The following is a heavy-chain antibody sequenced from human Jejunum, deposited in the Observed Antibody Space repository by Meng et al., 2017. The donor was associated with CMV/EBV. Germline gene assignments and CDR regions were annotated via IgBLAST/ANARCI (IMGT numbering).Heavy chain of an antibody. Sequence: MNGGREGPGRGLEWVGRTANKANSYTTEYAASVKGRFTFSRDDSQNSLYLQMNSLKSEDTAVYYCTRGHSGIHIYAFDIWGQGTRVTVSS. D-gene: IGHD1-26*01. CDR3: TRGHSGIHIYAFDI. J-gene: IGHJ3*02. CDR2: TANKANSYTT. V-gene: IGHV3-72*01.